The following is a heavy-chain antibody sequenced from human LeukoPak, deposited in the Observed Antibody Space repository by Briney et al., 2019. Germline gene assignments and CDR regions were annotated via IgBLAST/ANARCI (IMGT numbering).Heavy chain of an antibody. CDR3: ATSSVWGGAFNI. J-gene: IGHJ3*02. V-gene: IGHV3-74*01. CDR1: GFTFSIYC. CDR2: CDSDGSGT. D-gene: IGHD3-16*01. Sequence: GGSLRLSCAASGFTFSIYCMYWVRQAPGKGLMWVSRCDSDGSGTTYVDSVKGRFTVSRDNAKSTFYLQMSSLRAEDTAVYYCATSSVWGGAFNIWGQGTMVTVSS.